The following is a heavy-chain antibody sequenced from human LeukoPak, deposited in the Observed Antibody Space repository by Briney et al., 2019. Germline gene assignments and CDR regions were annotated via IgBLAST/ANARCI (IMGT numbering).Heavy chain of an antibody. CDR3: SRVINLVQAAVRYFYDGMGV. CDR2: IRRKIYNETT. Sequence: PGGSLRPSCTPSGFSVGEFALSWVRQAPGKGLEWVGFIRRKIYNETTEYAASMKDRFTISRDDSKNIAYLQMHSLKSDDTAVYYCSRVINLVQAAVRYFYDGMGVWGQGTTVIVSS. V-gene: IGHV3-49*04. D-gene: IGHD6-13*01. CDR1: GFSVGEFA. J-gene: IGHJ6*02.